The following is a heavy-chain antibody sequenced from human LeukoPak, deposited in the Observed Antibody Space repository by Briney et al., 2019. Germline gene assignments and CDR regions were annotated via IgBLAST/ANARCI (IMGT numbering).Heavy chain of an antibody. Sequence: GGSLRLSCAASGFTFSSYGMHWVRHAPGKGLEWVAVIWYDGSNKYYADSVKGRFTISRDNSKNTLYLQMNSLRAEDTAVYYCARGGVDTAMVLDYWGQGTLVTVSS. D-gene: IGHD5-18*01. CDR1: GFTFSSYG. CDR2: IWYDGSNK. J-gene: IGHJ4*02. CDR3: ARGGVDTAMVLDY. V-gene: IGHV3-33*01.